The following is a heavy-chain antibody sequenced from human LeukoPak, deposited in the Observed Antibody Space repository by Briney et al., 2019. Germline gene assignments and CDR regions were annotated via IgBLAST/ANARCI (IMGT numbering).Heavy chain of an antibody. CDR3: ARRGSGDHDY. V-gene: IGHV4-39*01. CDR2: IHYSGST. CDR1: GGSISSSSYY. D-gene: IGHD4-17*01. Sequence: SETLSLTCTVSGGSISSSSYYWGWIRQPPGKGLEWIGSIHYSGSTYYNPSLKSRVTVSVDTSKNQFSLKLSSVTAADTAVYYCARRGSGDHDYWGQGTLVTVSS. J-gene: IGHJ4*02.